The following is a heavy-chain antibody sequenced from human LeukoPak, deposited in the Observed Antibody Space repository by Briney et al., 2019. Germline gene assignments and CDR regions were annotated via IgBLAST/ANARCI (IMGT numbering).Heavy chain of an antibody. Sequence: ASVKVSCKASGYTFTSYGISWVRQVPGEGLEWMGWISAYNGNTNYAQKFQGRVTITRDTSASTAYMELSSLRSEDTAVYYCARDRWIAAAGTYYYDMDVWGQGTTVTVSS. V-gene: IGHV1-18*01. CDR1: GYTFTSYG. CDR3: ARDRWIAAAGTYYYDMDV. D-gene: IGHD6-13*01. CDR2: ISAYNGNT. J-gene: IGHJ6*02.